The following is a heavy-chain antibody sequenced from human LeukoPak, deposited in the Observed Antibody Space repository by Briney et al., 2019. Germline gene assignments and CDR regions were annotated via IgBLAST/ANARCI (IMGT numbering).Heavy chain of an antibody. CDR2: INHSGST. Sequence: SETLSLTCAVFGGSFSVYYWSWIRHRPGKGLAGIVEINHSGSTNYNPSLKSRVTISADTSKNQFSMRVSSVTAADTAVYYCARAYGDYRYYYYYMDVCGKGTMVTVSS. CDR3: ARAYGDYRYYYYYMDV. CDR1: GGSFSVYY. D-gene: IGHD4-17*01. V-gene: IGHV4-34*01. J-gene: IGHJ6*03.